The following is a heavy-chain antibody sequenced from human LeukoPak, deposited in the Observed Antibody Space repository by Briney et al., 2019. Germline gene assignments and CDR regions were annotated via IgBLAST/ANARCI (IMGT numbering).Heavy chain of an antibody. CDR1: GYTVTGYY. CDR3: ARGALWFGELSVDY. D-gene: IGHD3-10*01. J-gene: IGHJ4*02. Sequence: GASVKVSCKASGYTVTGYYMHWVRQAPGQGLEWMGWLNPNSGGTNYAQKFQGWVTMTRDTSISTAYMELSRLRSDDTAVYYCARGALWFGELSVDYWGQATLVTVSS. CDR2: LNPNSGGT. V-gene: IGHV1-2*04.